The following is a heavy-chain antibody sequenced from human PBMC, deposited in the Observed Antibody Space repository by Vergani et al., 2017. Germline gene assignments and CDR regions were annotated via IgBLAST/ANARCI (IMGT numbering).Heavy chain of an antibody. V-gene: IGHV3-30*02. Sequence: QVQLVESAGSVVQPGGSLILPCPSSGFTFSNFGMHRIRQAPGKGLEWLAYIGKDGINTRYRDAVKGRFTVSRDNSKDILYLQMDSLRSEDTALYYFAKYLRDSTDGLPDSWGPGTLVIVSS. CDR2: IGKDGINT. CDR1: GFTFSNFG. D-gene: IGHD2-21*02. J-gene: IGHJ4*02. CDR3: AKYLRDSTDGLPDS.